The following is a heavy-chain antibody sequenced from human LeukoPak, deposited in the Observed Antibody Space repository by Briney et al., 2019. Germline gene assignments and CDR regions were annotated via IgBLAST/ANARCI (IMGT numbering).Heavy chain of an antibody. CDR2: IYSGGST. CDR3: ARESEAVASDAFDI. CDR1: GFTVSSNY. J-gene: IGHJ3*02. Sequence: GGSLRLSCAASGFTVSSNYMSWVRQAPGKGLEWVSVIYSGGSTYYADSVKGRFTISRDNCKNTLYLQMNSLKAEDTAVYYCARESEAVASDAFDIWGQGTMVTVSS. D-gene: IGHD6-19*01. V-gene: IGHV3-66*01.